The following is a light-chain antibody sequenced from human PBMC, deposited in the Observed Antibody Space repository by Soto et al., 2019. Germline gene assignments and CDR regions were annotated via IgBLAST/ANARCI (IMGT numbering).Light chain of an antibody. CDR2: GAS. CDR3: QQYKNWRT. V-gene: IGKV3-15*01. Sequence: EIVMTQSPATLSVSPGERATLSCRASQSVGSNLAWYQQKPGQAPRLLIYGASTRTTGVPARFSGSGSGTEFILTISSLQSEDFAVYYCQQYKNWRTFGQGTKVEIK. CDR1: QSVGSN. J-gene: IGKJ1*01.